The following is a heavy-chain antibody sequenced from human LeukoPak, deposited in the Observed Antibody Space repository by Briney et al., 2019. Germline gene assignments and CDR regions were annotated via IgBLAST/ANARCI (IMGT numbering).Heavy chain of an antibody. D-gene: IGHD1-26*01. CDR2: ISLRGRT. CDR3: SRESGPFCPFGY. CDR1: GGSITSTNW. Sequence: SGTLSLTCGVSGGSITSTNWWSWVRQPPGQGLEWIGEISLRGRTNYNPSLNSRVTMSLDGSKNQLSLNLTSVTAADTAIYYCSRESGPFCPFGYWGQGTLVTVPS. V-gene: IGHV4-4*02. J-gene: IGHJ4*02.